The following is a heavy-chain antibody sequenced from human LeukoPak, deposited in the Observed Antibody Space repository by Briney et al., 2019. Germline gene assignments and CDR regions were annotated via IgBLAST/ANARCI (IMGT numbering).Heavy chain of an antibody. Sequence: ETLSLTCTVSGDSISRSSHCWGWIRQPPGKGLEWVGRIRSKANSYATAYAASVKGRFTISRDDSKNTAYLQMNSLKTEDTAVYYCTRGPYGDYDQNFDYWGQGTLVTVSS. CDR1: GDSISRSSHC. V-gene: IGHV3-73*01. J-gene: IGHJ4*02. CDR2: IRSKANSYAT. D-gene: IGHD4-17*01. CDR3: TRGPYGDYDQNFDY.